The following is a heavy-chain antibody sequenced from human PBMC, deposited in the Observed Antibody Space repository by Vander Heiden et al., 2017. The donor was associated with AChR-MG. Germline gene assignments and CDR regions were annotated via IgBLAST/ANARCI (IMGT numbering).Heavy chain of an antibody. CDR1: GFSIKNYA. V-gene: IGHV3-30-3*01. J-gene: IGHJ4*02. Sequence: QLQLLECGGGVVPPGRSLRLSGAAPGFSIKNYALHWVRPAPGKGLEWVALISSDGSNKYHAESGKGGFTISRDNFKNTLCLQMNGLRPEDTAVYYCAREASFAQLLSSPLDFWGQRTIVTLTS. D-gene: IGHD3-10*01. CDR3: AREASFAQLLSSPLDF. CDR2: ISSDGSNK.